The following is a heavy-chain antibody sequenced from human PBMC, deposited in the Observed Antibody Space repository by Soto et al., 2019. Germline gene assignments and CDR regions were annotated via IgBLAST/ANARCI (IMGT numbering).Heavy chain of an antibody. CDR1: GYTFTNYG. Sequence: QVQVVQSGDEVKKPGASVKVSCKASGYTFTNYGFSWVRQAPGQGLEWMGWISGYNGNTKYAEKFQGRVTMTTDTSXXTAHVGLRSLRSDDTAVYYCAREGQAPYYYYGMDVWGQGTAVTVSS. V-gene: IGHV1-18*01. CDR3: AREGQAPYYYYGMDV. J-gene: IGHJ6*02. CDR2: ISGYNGNT.